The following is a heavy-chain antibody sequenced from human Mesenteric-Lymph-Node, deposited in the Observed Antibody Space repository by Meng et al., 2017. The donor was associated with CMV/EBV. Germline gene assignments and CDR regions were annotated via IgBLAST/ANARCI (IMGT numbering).Heavy chain of an antibody. D-gene: IGHD2-2*01. V-gene: IGHV1-2*02. CDR2: INPNSGGT. Sequence: ASVKVSCKASGYTFTDYYIHWVRQAPGQGLEWVGWINPNSGGTNYEQKFQGRVTLTRDTSIDTAYMDLSSLRFDDTAVYYCARSFTGGVPAARRGPIDYWGQGTLVTVSS. J-gene: IGHJ4*02. CDR1: GYTFTDYY. CDR3: ARSFTGGVPAARRGPIDY.